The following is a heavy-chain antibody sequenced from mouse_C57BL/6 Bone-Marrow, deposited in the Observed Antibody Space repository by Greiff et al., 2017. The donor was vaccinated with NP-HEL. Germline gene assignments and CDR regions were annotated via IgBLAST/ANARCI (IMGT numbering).Heavy chain of an antibody. CDR2: INPYNGGT. V-gene: IGHV1-19*01. Sequence: EVQVVESGPVLVKPGASVKMSCKASGYTFTDYYMNWVKQSHGKSLEWIGVINPYNGGTSYNQKFKGKATLTVDKSSSTAYMELNSLTSEDSAVYYCAIPPLYGSTLYAMDYWGQGTSVTVSS. D-gene: IGHD1-1*01. CDR3: AIPPLYGSTLYAMDY. CDR1: GYTFTDYY. J-gene: IGHJ4*01.